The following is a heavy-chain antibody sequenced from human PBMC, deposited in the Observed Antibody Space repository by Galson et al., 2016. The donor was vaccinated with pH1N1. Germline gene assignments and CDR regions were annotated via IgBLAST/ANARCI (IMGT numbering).Heavy chain of an antibody. J-gene: IGHJ4*02. CDR2: IYPGDSDA. V-gene: IGHV5-51*01. D-gene: IGHD3-10*01. Sequence: VKKSVESLKISCKVSGYSFTTSWIAWVRQMLGKGLEWMWIIYPGDSDAIYSPSFEGQVTMSVDKSISTAYLQWTTLKASDTALYFCARHENYGSGSLDYWGQGTLVTVSS. CDR1: GYSFTTSW. CDR3: ARHENYGSGSLDY.